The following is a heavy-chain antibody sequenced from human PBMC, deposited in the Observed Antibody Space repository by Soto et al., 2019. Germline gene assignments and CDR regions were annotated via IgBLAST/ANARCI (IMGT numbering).Heavy chain of an antibody. D-gene: IGHD3-16*01. CDR3: ARALGQLWLYRYGMDV. Sequence: GGSLRLSCAASGFTFSSYAMHWVRQAPGKGLEWVAVISYDGSNKYYADSVKGRFTISRDNSKNTLYLQMNSLRAEDTAVYYCARALGQLWLYRYGMDVWGQGTTVTVSS. CDR2: ISYDGSNK. J-gene: IGHJ6*02. V-gene: IGHV3-30-3*01. CDR1: GFTFSSYA.